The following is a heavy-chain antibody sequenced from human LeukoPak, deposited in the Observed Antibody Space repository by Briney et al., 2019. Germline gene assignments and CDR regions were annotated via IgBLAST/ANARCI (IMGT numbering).Heavy chain of an antibody. CDR3: ARGERNYYDSSGYYQKFNWFDP. Sequence: SETLSLTCTVSGGSISSSSYYWGWIRQPPGKGLEWIGSIYYSGSTYYNPSLKSRVTISVDTSKNQFSLKLSSVTAADTAVYYCARGERNYYDSSGYYQKFNWFDPWGQGTLVTVSS. D-gene: IGHD3-22*01. CDR2: IYYSGST. J-gene: IGHJ5*02. V-gene: IGHV4-39*07. CDR1: GGSISSSSYY.